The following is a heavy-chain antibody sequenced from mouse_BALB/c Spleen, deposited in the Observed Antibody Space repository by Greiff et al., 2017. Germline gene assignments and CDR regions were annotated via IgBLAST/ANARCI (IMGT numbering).Heavy chain of an antibody. Sequence: EVQLVESGGGLVQPGGSRKLSCAASGFTFSSFGMHWVRQAPEKGLEWVAYISSGSSTIYYADTVKGRFTISRDNPKNTLFLQMTSLRSEDTAMYYCARWGYAMDDWGQGTSVTVSS. J-gene: IGHJ4*01. V-gene: IGHV5-17*02. CDR2: ISSGSSTI. CDR3: ARWGYAMDD. CDR1: GFTFSSFG.